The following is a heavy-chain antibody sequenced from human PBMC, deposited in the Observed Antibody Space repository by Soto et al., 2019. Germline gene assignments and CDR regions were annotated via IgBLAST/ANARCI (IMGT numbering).Heavy chain of an antibody. CDR2: INHSGST. D-gene: IGHD3-3*01. V-gene: IGHV4-34*01. J-gene: IGHJ5*02. CDR1: GGSFSGYY. Sequence: SSETLSLTCAVYGGSFSGYYWSWIRQPPGKGLEWIGEINHSGSTNYNPSLKSRVTISVDTSKNQFSLKLSSVTAADTAVYYCARTYYDFWSGGDNWFDPWGQGTLVTVSS. CDR3: ARTYYDFWSGGDNWFDP.